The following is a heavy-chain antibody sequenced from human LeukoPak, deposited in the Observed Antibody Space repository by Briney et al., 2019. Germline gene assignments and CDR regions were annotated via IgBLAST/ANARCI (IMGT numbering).Heavy chain of an antibody. CDR1: GFTVSSNY. Sequence: GGSLRLSCAASGFTVSSNYMSWVRQAPGKGLEWVSVIYSGGSTYYADSVKGRFTISRDNSKNTLYPQMNSLRAEDTAVYCCARDLEATRFDYWGQGTLVTVSS. CDR3: ARDLEATRFDY. J-gene: IGHJ4*02. D-gene: IGHD3-3*01. CDR2: IYSGGST. V-gene: IGHV3-53*01.